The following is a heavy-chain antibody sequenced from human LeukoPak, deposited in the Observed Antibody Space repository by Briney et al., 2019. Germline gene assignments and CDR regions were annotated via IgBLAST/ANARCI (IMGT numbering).Heavy chain of an antibody. CDR2: ISGSGGST. V-gene: IGHV3-23*01. CDR1: GFTFRDYT. CDR3: AKRVIMVRGVFDY. Sequence: PGGSLRLSCAASGFTFRDYTMNWVRQAPGKGLEWVSAISGSGGSTYYADSVKGRFTISRDNSKNTLYLQMNSLRAEDTAVYYCAKRVIMVRGVFDYWGQGTLVTVSS. J-gene: IGHJ4*02. D-gene: IGHD3-10*01.